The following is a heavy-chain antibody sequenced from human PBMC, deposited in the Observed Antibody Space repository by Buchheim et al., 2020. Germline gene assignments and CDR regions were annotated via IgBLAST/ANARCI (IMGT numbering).Heavy chain of an antibody. V-gene: IGHV4-39*01. J-gene: IGHJ6*02. CDR3: ARLADDYVWGSYRSYGMDV. D-gene: IGHD3-16*01. CDR1: GGSISSSSYY. CDR2: IYYSGST. Sequence: QLQLQKSGPGLVKPSETLSLTCTVSGGSISSSSYYWGWIRQPPGKGLEWIGSIYYSGSTYYNPSLKSRVTISVDTSKNQFSLKLSSVTAADTAVYYCARLADDYVWGSYRSYGMDVWGQGTT.